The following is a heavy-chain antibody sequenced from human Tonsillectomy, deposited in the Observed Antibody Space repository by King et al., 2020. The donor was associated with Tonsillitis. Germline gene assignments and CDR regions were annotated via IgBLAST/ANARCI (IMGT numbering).Heavy chain of an antibody. D-gene: IGHD1-26*01. Sequence: VQLVESGGGLVKPGGSLRLSYAASGFTFSSYSMNWVRQAPGKGLEWVSSISSSSGYIYYADSVKGRLTSSRDNAKNSLYLQMNSLRAEDTAVYYCARGHSGSYQRGDAFDIWGEGTMVTVSS. CDR3: ARGHSGSYQRGDAFDI. CDR2: ISSSSGYI. V-gene: IGHV3-21*01. CDR1: GFTFSSYS. J-gene: IGHJ3*02.